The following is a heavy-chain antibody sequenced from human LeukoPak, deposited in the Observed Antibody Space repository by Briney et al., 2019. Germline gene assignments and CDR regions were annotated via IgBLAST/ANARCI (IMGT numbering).Heavy chain of an antibody. V-gene: IGHV3-7*01. CDR1: GFTFSNAW. CDR2: INQDGSTK. Sequence: GGSLRLSCAASGFTFSNAWMAWVRQAPGKGLEWVANINQDGSTKQYVDSVRGRFTISRDNAKNSLYLHMNSLRAEDTGLYHCARDMKGNLDYWGQGTLVTVSS. D-gene: IGHD3-16*01. J-gene: IGHJ4*02. CDR3: ARDMKGNLDY.